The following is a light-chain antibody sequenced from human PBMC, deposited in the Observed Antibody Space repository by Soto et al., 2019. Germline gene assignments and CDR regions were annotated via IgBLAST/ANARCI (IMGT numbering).Light chain of an antibody. CDR1: SSDVGNYNY. CDR2: MVS. Sequence: QSALTQPASVSGSPGQSITISCTGTSSDVGNYNYVSWYQQYPGRVPKLLIYMVSNRPSGVSNRSSGSKSGNTASLTSSGLQAEDEADYFCTSPTPGSLYVFGTGTKVTVL. CDR3: TSPTPGSLYV. V-gene: IGLV2-14*01. J-gene: IGLJ1*01.